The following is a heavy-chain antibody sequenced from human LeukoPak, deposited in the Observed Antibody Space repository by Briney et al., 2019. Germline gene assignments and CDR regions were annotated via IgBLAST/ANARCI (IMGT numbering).Heavy chain of an antibody. D-gene: IGHD1-26*01. J-gene: IGHJ4*02. Sequence: GGSLRLSCAASGFTFSSYAMSRVRQAPGKGLEWASAISGSGGSTYYADSVKGRFTISRDNSKNTLYLQMNSLRAEDTAVYYCAKASLVGATRRELGYWGQGTLVTVSS. CDR2: ISGSGGST. CDR1: GFTFSSYA. V-gene: IGHV3-23*01. CDR3: AKASLVGATRRELGY.